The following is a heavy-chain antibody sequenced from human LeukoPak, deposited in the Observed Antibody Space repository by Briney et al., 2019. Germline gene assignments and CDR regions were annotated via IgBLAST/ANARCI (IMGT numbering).Heavy chain of an antibody. CDR3: ARALEYSSGWFAS. CDR2: IKQDGSEK. Sequence: PGGSLRLSCAASGFTFSSYWMSWVRQAPGKGLEWVANIKQDGSEKYYVDSVKGRFTISRDNAKNSLYLQMNSLRAEDTAVYYCARALEYSSGWFASWGQGTLVTVSS. D-gene: IGHD6-19*01. CDR1: GFTFSSYW. V-gene: IGHV3-7*01. J-gene: IGHJ5*02.